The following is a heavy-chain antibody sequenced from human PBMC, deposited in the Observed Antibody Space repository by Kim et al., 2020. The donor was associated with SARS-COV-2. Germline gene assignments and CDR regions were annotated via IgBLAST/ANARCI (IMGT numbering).Heavy chain of an antibody. V-gene: IGHV4-34*01. CDR2: INHSGST. CDR3: ASLNWGDAFNYYYYGMDV. CDR1: GGSFSGYY. Sequence: SETLSLTCAVYGGSFSGYYWSWIRQPPGKGLEWIGEINHSGSTNYNPSLKSRVTISVDTSKNQFSLKLSSVTAADTAVYYCASLNWGDAFNYYYYGMDVWGQGTTVTVSS. D-gene: IGHD7-27*01. J-gene: IGHJ6*02.